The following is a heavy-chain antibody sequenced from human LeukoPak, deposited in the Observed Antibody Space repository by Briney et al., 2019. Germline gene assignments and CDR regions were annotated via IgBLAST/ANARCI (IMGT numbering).Heavy chain of an antibody. CDR1: GFTFNNYA. CDR2: ISDNGDST. CDR3: GKENIVSHGYYFGY. J-gene: IGHJ4*02. V-gene: IGHV3-23*01. D-gene: IGHD2-21*01. Sequence: PGGSLRLSCAAAGFTFNNYAMGWVRQAPGQGLEWVSSISDNGDSTYYADSVNGRFTISRDNSKNTLYLQMKRMRAEDTAIFYCGKENIVSHGYYFGYWGEGTLVTVSS.